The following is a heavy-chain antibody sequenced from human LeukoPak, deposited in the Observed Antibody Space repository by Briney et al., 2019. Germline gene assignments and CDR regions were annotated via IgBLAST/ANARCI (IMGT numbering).Heavy chain of an antibody. J-gene: IGHJ4*02. CDR3: ARDAGYSYGGY. D-gene: IGHD5-18*01. Sequence: SETLSLTCTVSGGSISSYYWGWIRQPPGKGLEWIGSIYHSGSTYYNPSLKSRVTISVDTSKNQFSLKLSSVTAADTAVYYCARDAGYSYGGYWGQGTLVTVSS. CDR1: GGSISSYY. CDR2: IYHSGST. V-gene: IGHV4-38-2*02.